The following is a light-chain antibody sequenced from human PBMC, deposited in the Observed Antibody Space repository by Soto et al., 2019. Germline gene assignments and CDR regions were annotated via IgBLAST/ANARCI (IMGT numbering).Light chain of an antibody. CDR3: QQYNNWPFIT. J-gene: IGKJ5*01. V-gene: IGKV3-15*01. CDR2: GAS. Sequence: EIVMTQSPATLSVSPGETATLSCRASQSVRGNLSWYQHKPGQSPRLLIYGASFRATGIPVRFSGSGSGTEFTLTISRLQAEDFEFYYCQQYNNWPFITFGQRTRLEIK. CDR1: QSVRGN.